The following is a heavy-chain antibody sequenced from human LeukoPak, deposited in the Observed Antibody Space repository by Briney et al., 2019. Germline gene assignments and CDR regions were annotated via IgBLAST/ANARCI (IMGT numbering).Heavy chain of an antibody. CDR3: ARDRYYYDSSGYYPFDY. J-gene: IGHJ4*02. Sequence: VASVKVSCKASGGTFSSYAISWVRQAPGQGLEWMGGIIPIFGTANYAQKFQGRVTITADESTSTAYMELSSLRSEDMAVYYCARDRYYYDSSGYYPFDYWGQGTLVTVSS. V-gene: IGHV1-69*13. D-gene: IGHD3-22*01. CDR1: GGTFSSYA. CDR2: IIPIFGTA.